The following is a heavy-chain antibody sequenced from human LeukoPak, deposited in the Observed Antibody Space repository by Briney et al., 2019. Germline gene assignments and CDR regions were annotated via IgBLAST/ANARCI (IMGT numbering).Heavy chain of an antibody. J-gene: IGHJ4*02. CDR3: AVLLWFGELGY. V-gene: IGHV3-48*03. Sequence: PGGPLRLSCAASGFTFSSYEMNWVRQAPGKGLEWVSYISSSGSTIYYADSVKGRFTISRDNAKNSLYLQMNSLRAEDTAVYYCAVLLWFGELGYWGQGTLVTVSS. CDR2: ISSSGSTI. D-gene: IGHD3-10*01. CDR1: GFTFSSYE.